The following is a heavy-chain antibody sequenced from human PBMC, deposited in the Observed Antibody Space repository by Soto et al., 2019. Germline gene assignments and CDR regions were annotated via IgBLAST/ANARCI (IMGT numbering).Heavy chain of an antibody. Sequence: PRGSPXLSCAASEFTFSTDNMVWVRQAPGKGLEWVSSIGSSSSHRYYADSVKGRFTISRDNVKNSLYLQMNSLRVEDTAVYYCARDQAQEVVVQFDYWGQGT. D-gene: IGHD2-2*01. CDR2: IGSSSSHR. J-gene: IGHJ4*02. CDR1: EFTFSTDN. V-gene: IGHV3-21*01. CDR3: ARDQAQEVVVQFDY.